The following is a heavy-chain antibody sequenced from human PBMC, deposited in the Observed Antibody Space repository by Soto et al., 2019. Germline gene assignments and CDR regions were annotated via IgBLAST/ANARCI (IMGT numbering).Heavy chain of an antibody. J-gene: IGHJ3*02. V-gene: IGHV4-34*01. D-gene: IGHD3-16*02. CDR2: INHSGST. Sequence: SETLSLTCAVYGGSFSGYYWSWIRQPPGKGLEWIGEINHSGSTNYNPSLKSRVTISVDTSKNQFSLKLSSVTAADTAVYYCARVRDDYIWGSYRYDAFDIWGQGTMVTVSS. CDR1: GGSFSGYY. CDR3: ARVRDDYIWGSYRYDAFDI.